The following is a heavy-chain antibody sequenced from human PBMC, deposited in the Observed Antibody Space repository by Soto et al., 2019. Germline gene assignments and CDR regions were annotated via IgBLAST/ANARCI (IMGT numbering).Heavy chain of an antibody. Sequence: QVQLVQSGAEVKKPGASVKVSCKASGYTFSSYDINWVRQATGQGLVWMGWMNPNSGDTEYAQKFKGRATMTWETSISTAYMDLSSLRSDDTAVYYCARGYSSSWYGSNYFGMAVWGQGTTVTVSS. V-gene: IGHV1-8*01. CDR1: GYTFSSYD. D-gene: IGHD6-13*01. CDR3: ARGYSSSWYGSNYFGMAV. CDR2: MNPNSGDT. J-gene: IGHJ6*02.